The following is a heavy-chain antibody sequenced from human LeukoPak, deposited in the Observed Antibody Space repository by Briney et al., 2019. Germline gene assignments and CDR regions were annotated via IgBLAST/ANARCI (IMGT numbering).Heavy chain of an antibody. Sequence: GGSLRLSRAASGFTFSSYWMSWVRQAPGKGLEWVANIKQDGSEKCYVDSVKGRFTISRDNAKNSLYLQMNSLRAEDTAVYYCARGSSSSWYFDYWGQGTLVTVSS. CDR3: ARGSSSSWYFDY. CDR1: GFTFSSYW. D-gene: IGHD6-13*01. J-gene: IGHJ4*02. V-gene: IGHV3-7*04. CDR2: IKQDGSEK.